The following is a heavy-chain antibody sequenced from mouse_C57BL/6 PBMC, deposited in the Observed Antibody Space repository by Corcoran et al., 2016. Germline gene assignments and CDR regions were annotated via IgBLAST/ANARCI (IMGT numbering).Heavy chain of an antibody. CDR1: GYTFTTYG. J-gene: IGHJ2*01. CDR2: INTYSGVP. V-gene: IGHV9-3*01. Sequence: QIQLVQSGPELKKPGETVKISCKASGYTFTTYGMSWVKQAPGKGLKWMGWINTYSGVPTYADDFKGRFAFSLETSASTAYLQINNLKNEDTATYFCARSTAQATWFAYWGQGTTLTVSS. D-gene: IGHD3-2*02. CDR3: ARSTAQATWFAY.